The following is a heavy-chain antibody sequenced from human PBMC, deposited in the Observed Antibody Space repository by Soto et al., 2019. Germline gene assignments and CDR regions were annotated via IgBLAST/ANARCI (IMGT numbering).Heavy chain of an antibody. V-gene: IGHV4-31*03. Sequence: QVQLQESGPGLVKPSQTLSLTCTVSGGSISSGGYYWSWIRQHPGKGLEWIGYIYYSGSTYYNPSLKSRVTISVDTSKNQFSLKLSSVTAADTAVYYCARDSFHSVQDGYYYYGMDVWGQGTTVTVSS. J-gene: IGHJ6*02. CDR1: GGSISSGGYY. CDR3: ARDSFHSVQDGYYYYGMDV. CDR2: IYYSGST. D-gene: IGHD2-15*01.